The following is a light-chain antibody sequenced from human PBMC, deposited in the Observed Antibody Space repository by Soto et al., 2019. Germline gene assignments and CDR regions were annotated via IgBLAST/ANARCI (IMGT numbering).Light chain of an antibody. Sequence: EIVLTQSPATLSLSPGERATLSCRASQSVSSYLAWYQQKPGQAPRLLIYDASIRATGIPARFSGSGSGTDLTLTISSLEPEDFAVYYCQQRSNWALFTFGPGTKVDIK. J-gene: IGKJ3*01. CDR1: QSVSSY. V-gene: IGKV3-11*01. CDR2: DAS. CDR3: QQRSNWALFT.